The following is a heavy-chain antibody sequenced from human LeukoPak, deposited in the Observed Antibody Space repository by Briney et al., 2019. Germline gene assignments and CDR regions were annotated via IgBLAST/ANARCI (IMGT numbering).Heavy chain of an antibody. CDR1: GFIFSSYW. D-gene: IGHD2-15*01. J-gene: IGHJ4*02. V-gene: IGHV3-7*01. CDR2: MKQDGSDK. Sequence: GGSLRLSCAASGFIFSSYWMSWVRQAPGKGLEWVANMKQDGSDKYYADSVKGRFTISRDNAKNSLDLQMNSLRVEDTAVYYCARTGAVCRGGSCYYSFDYWGQGTLVTVSS. CDR3: ARTGAVCRGGSCYYSFDY.